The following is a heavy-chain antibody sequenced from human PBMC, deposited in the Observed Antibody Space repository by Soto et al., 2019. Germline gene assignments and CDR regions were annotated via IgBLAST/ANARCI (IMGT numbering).Heavy chain of an antibody. CDR2: IYYSGST. J-gene: IGHJ6*02. V-gene: IGHV4-30-4*01. CDR1: GGSISSGDYY. Sequence: PSETLSLTCTVSGGSISSGDYYWSWIRQPPGKGLEWIGYIYYSGSTYYNPSLKSRVTISVDTSKNQFSLKLSSVTAADTAVYYCATQGFGTLHGLVDVWGQGTKVTVSS. CDR3: ATQGFGTLHGLVDV. D-gene: IGHD1-7*01.